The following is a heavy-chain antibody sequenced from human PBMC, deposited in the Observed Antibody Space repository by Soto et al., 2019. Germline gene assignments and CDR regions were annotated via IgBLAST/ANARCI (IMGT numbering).Heavy chain of an antibody. Sequence: VQLLESGGDLVQPGGSLRLSCVASGFILNNYAMSWVRQAPGKGLVWGSIIGGTDGDSDGVPWYEDSVKGGFTISRDSSANTLLLHMDNLRAEDSALYYCVKRGRNWGAFDFWGQGTTVVVSS. D-gene: IGHD7-27*01. CDR3: VKRGRNWGAFDF. CDR1: GFILNNYA. J-gene: IGHJ3*01. CDR2: IGGTDGDSDGVP. V-gene: IGHV3-23*01.